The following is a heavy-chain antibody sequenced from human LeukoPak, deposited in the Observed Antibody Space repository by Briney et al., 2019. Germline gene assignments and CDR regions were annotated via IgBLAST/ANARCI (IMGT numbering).Heavy chain of an antibody. V-gene: IGHV4-4*02. CDR3: ARGLNPTDWFDP. CDR2: IYHSGST. D-gene: IGHD1-14*01. Sequence: SETLSLTCAVSGGSISSSNWWSWVRQPPGKGLEWIGEIYHSGSTNYNPSLKSRVTISVDESKNQFSLKLSSVTAADTAVYYCARGLNPTDWFDPWGQGTLVTVSS. CDR1: GGSISSSNW. J-gene: IGHJ5*02.